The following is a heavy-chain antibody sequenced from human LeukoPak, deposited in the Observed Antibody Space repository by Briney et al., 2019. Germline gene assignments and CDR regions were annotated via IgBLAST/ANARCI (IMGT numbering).Heavy chain of an antibody. V-gene: IGHV3-30*18. CDR2: ISYDGDNK. D-gene: IGHD1-7*01. J-gene: IGHJ4*02. CDR1: GFSFSSYG. Sequence: PGRSLRLSCAASGFSFSSYGMHWVRQSPGKGLEWVAVISYDGDNKYHADSVKARFTIFSDNCSHTLYMQMNRLRAEDTAVYYCAKENRCRWNYEFDCWGQGTLVTVSS. CDR3: AKENRCRWNYEFDC.